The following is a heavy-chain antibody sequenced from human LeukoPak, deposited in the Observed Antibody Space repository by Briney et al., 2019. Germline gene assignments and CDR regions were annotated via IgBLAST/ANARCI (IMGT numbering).Heavy chain of an antibody. CDR2: IYHSGST. CDR3: ARDGYYYDSSGYN. J-gene: IGHJ4*02. Sequence: PSETLSLTCTVSGYSISSGYYWGWIRQPPGKGLEWIGTIYHSGSTYYNPSLKSRVTILVDTSKNQFSLKLSSVTAADTAVYYCARDGYYYDSSGYNWGQGTLVTVSS. D-gene: IGHD3-22*01. CDR1: GYSISSGYY. V-gene: IGHV4-38-2*02.